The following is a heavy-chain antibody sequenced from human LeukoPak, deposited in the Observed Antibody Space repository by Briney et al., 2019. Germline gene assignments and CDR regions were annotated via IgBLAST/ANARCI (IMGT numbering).Heavy chain of an antibody. Sequence: PGASLRLSCVASGFTFSNYAMGWVRRPPGKGLEWVSGLSVSSGNPYYASSVKGRFTISRDNSKNTLFLQTNSLRVEDTAVYYCAKYIASSVHFFDYWGQGTLVTVSS. CDR3: AKYIASSVHFFDY. CDR2: LSVSSGNP. D-gene: IGHD3-3*02. CDR1: GFTFSNYA. J-gene: IGHJ4*02. V-gene: IGHV3-23*01.